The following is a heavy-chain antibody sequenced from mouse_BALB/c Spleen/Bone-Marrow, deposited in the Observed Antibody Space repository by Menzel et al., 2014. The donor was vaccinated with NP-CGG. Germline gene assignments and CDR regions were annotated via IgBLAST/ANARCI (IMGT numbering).Heavy chain of an antibody. CDR2: IWGDGST. J-gene: IGHJ1*01. CDR3: AKPLLPWWYFDV. D-gene: IGHD1-1*01. V-gene: IGHV2-3*01. CDR1: GFSLTSYG. Sequence: VQLQQSGPGLVAPSQSLSITCTVSGFSLTSYGVSWVRQPPGKGLEWLGVIWGDGSTNHHSALISRLSIRKDNSKSQVFLKLNSLQTDDTATYYCAKPLLPWWYFDVWGAGTTVTVSS.